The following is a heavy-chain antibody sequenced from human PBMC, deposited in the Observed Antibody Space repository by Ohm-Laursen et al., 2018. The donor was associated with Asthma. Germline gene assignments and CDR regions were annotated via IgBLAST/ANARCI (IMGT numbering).Heavy chain of an antibody. CDR2: ISSSSDTV. V-gene: IGHV3-48*04. D-gene: IGHD2-2*01. J-gene: IGHJ4*02. CDR3: ATLSWYASQF. Sequence: SLRLSCTASGFSFENYNMNWVRQAPGKGLEWISYISSSSDTVYYADSMEGRFSISRDNSKNSLYLQMSSLRGEDTAIYYCATLSWYASQFWGQGTLVTVSS. CDR1: GFSFENYN.